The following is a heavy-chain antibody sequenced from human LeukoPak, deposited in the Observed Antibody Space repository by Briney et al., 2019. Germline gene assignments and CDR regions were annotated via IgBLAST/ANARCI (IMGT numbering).Heavy chain of an antibody. V-gene: IGHV1-58*01. CDR1: GFTFTSSA. D-gene: IGHD2-15*01. J-gene: IGHJ6*02. CDR2: IVVGSGNT. Sequence: SVKVSCKASGFTFTSSAVQWVRQARGQLLEWIGWIVVGSGNTNYAQKFQERVTITRDMSASTAYMELSSLRSEDTAVYYCAAGYCSGGNCYPYYYYGMDVWGQGTTVTVSS. CDR3: AAGYCSGGNCYPYYYYGMDV.